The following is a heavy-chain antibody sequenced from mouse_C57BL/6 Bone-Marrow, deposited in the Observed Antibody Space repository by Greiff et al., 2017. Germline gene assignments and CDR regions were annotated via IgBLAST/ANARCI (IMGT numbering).Heavy chain of an antibody. J-gene: IGHJ3*01. V-gene: IGHV1-26*01. Sequence: EVQLQQSGPELVKPGASVKISCKASGYTFTDYYMNWVKQSHGKSLEWIGDINPNNGGTSYNQKFKGKATLTVDKSSRTAYMELRSLTSEDSAVYDCARRNDDDGFAYWGQGTLVTGSA. CDR3: ARRNDDDGFAY. CDR1: GYTFTDYY. CDR2: INPNNGGT. D-gene: IGHD2-4*01.